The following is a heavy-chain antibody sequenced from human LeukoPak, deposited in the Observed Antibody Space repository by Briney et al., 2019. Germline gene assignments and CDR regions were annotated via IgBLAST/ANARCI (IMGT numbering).Heavy chain of an antibody. CDR3: ATQGGDYGGDFDY. Sequence: ASVKVSCKASGYTFTSYGISWVRQAPGRGLEWVGWISAYNGNTNYAQKLQGRVTRTTDTSRSTAYMGRRSLRSADTAVYYCATQGGDYGGDFDYWGQGTLVTVSS. J-gene: IGHJ4*02. D-gene: IGHD3-16*01. CDR1: GYTFTSYG. CDR2: ISAYNGNT. V-gene: IGHV1-18*01.